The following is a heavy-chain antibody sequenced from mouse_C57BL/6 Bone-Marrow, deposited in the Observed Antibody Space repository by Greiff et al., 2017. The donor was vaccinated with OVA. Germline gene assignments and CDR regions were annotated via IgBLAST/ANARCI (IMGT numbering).Heavy chain of an antibody. CDR2: IYPRDGST. CDR3: ASQVPFDY. V-gene: IGHV1-85*01. CDR1: GYTFTSYD. J-gene: IGHJ2*01. Sequence: VQVVESGPELVKPGASVKLSCKASGYTFTSYDINWVKQRPGQGLEWIGWIYPRDGSTKYNEKFKGKATLTVDTSSSTAYMELHSLTSEDSAVYFCASQVPFDYWGQGTTLTVSS.